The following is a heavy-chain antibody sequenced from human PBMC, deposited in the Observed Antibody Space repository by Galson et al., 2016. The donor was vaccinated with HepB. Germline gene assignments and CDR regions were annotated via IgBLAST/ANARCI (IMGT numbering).Heavy chain of an antibody. CDR3: AKEVGYRNTWYPFDY. V-gene: IGHV1-2*06. CDR1: GYIFTDYY. J-gene: IGHJ4*02. D-gene: IGHD6-13*01. CDR2: INPRSGVT. Sequence: SVKVSCKASGYIFTDYYMHWVRRAPGQGLEWMGRINPRSGVTSYAQEFEGRVTMTRDTSITTFYMDLSGLRSDDTAVYYCAKEVGYRNTWYPFDYWGQGSLVTVSS.